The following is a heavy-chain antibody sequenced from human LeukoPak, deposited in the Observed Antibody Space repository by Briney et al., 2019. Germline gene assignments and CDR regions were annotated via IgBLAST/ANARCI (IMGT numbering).Heavy chain of an antibody. V-gene: IGHV1-3*01. D-gene: IGHD3-22*01. CDR3: ARGRYDSDSSYYYFDS. J-gene: IGHJ4*02. CDR2: ISGGTGSP. CDR1: GYTFSDYS. Sequence: GASVKVSCKASGYTFSDYSMHWVRQAPGQAPEWMGWISGGTGSPKYSQRFQGRVTITRDTSARTAYMALSSLRPTDTAVYFCARGRYDSDSSYYYFDSWGQGTLVTVSS.